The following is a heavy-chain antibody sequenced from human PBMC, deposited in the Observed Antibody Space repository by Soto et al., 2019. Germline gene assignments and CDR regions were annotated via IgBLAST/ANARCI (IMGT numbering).Heavy chain of an antibody. Sequence: GGALRLSCVGSRFTFSGFSMNLVRQAPGKGLEWVSSISITGDYIYYPDPVIGRFTISRDNAKNALYLQMNSLRAEDTAVYYCARDSRVGMRGFMSQIVGLDVWGQGTTVTVSS. CDR3: ARDSRVGMRGFMSQIVGLDV. D-gene: IGHD3-16*01. CDR1: RFTFSGFS. V-gene: IGHV3-21*01. J-gene: IGHJ6*02. CDR2: ISITGDYI.